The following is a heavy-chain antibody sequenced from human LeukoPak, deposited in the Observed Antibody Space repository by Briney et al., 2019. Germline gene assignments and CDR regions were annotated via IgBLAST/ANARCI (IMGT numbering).Heavy chain of an antibody. CDR1: GFTFSSYG. J-gene: IGHJ4*02. D-gene: IGHD3-22*01. V-gene: IGHV3-23*01. CDR2: ISGSGGST. CDR3: AKDSTHYRVWDDYDSTGLTY. Sequence: GGSLRLSCAASGFTFSSYGMSWVRQAPGKGLEWVSGISGSGGSTYYADSVKGRFTISRDNSKNTLYLQMNSLRAEDTAVYYCAKDSTHYRVWDDYDSTGLTYWGQGTLVTVSS.